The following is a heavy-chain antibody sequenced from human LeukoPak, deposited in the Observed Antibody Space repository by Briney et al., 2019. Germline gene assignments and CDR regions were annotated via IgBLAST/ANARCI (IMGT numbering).Heavy chain of an antibody. CDR1: GDSVSSNSAA. CDR2: ISYRSKWYN. J-gene: IGHJ4*02. V-gene: IGHV6-1*01. Sequence: SQTLSLTCAISGDSVSSNSAAWDWLRQSPSRGLEWLGRISYRSKWYNDYAVSVKSQITINPDTFKNQFSLQLNSVTPEDTAVYYCARELEMATIYSYFDYWGQGTLVTVPS. D-gene: IGHD5-24*01. CDR3: ARELEMATIYSYFDY.